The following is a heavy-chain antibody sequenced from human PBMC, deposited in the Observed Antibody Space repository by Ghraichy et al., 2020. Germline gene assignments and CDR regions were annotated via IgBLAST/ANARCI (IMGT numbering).Heavy chain of an antibody. CDR1: GGSFSGYY. CDR2: INHSGST. V-gene: IGHV4-34*01. D-gene: IGHD5-18*01. Sequence: SETLSLTCAVYGGSFSGYYWSWIRQPPGKGLEWIGEINHSGSTNYNPSLKSRVTISVDTSKNQFSLKLSSVTAADTAVYYCARRGWIPRSMDVWGQGTTVTVSS. CDR3: ARRGWIPRSMDV. J-gene: IGHJ6*02.